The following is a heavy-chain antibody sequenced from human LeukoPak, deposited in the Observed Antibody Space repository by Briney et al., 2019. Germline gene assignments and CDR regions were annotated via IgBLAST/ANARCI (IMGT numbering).Heavy chain of an antibody. CDR3: ATSRGIRGYNWFDP. Sequence: SETLSLTCTVSGGSISSYYWSWIRQPAGKGLEWIGRIYTSGSTNYNPSLKSRVTISVDTSKNQFSLKLSSVTAADTAVYYCATSRGIRGYNWFDPWGQGTLVTVSS. CDR1: GGSISSYY. CDR2: IYTSGST. V-gene: IGHV4-4*07. J-gene: IGHJ5*02. D-gene: IGHD3-16*01.